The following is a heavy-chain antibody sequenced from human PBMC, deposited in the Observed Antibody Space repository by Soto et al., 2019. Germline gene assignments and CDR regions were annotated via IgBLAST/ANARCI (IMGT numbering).Heavy chain of an antibody. J-gene: IGHJ4*02. D-gene: IGHD3-3*01. CDR3: ARDLGVFDY. CDR2: ISYDGSNK. V-gene: IGHV3-30-3*01. Sequence: GGSLRLSYAASGFTFSSYAMHWVRQAPGKGLEWVAVISYDGSNKYYADSVKGRFTISRDNSKNTLYLQMNSLRAEDTAVYYCARDLGVFDYWGQGTLVTVSS. CDR1: GFTFSSYA.